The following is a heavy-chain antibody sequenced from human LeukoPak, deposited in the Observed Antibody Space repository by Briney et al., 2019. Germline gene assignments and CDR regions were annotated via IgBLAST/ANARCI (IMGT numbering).Heavy chain of an antibody. J-gene: IGHJ4*02. CDR1: GFPFSSYS. V-gene: IGHV3-48*01. Sequence: GGSLRLSCAASGFPFSSYSMNWVRQAPGEGLEWVSYISSSRTTSYADSVKGRFTISRDNAKNSLYLQMNSLRAKDTAVYYCARDLEGSGSFYRPSYDYWGQGTLVTVSS. CDR3: ARDLEGSGSFYRPSYDY. CDR2: ISSSRTT. D-gene: IGHD3-10*01.